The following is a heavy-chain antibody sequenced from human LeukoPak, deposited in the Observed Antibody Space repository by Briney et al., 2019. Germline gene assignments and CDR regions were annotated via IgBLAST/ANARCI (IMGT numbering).Heavy chain of an antibody. Sequence: ASVKVSCKASGGTFSSYAISWVRQAPGQGLEWMGGIIPIFGTANYAQKFQGRVTITADESTSTAYMELSSLRSEDTAVYYCARGGSGDYGMDVWGQGTTVTVSS. CDR3: ARGGSGDYGMDV. V-gene: IGHV1-69*13. D-gene: IGHD4-17*01. J-gene: IGHJ6*02. CDR1: GGTFSSYA. CDR2: IIPIFGTA.